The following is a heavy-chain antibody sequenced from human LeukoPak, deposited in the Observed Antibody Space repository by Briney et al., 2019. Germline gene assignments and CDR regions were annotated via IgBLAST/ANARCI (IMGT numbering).Heavy chain of an antibody. CDR1: GYSFTSYW. CDR3: AKSAGSSSSWEFDY. CDR2: IYFGDSHT. Sequence: GESQKISCKGSGYSFTSYWIGWVRQMPGKGLEWMGIIYFGDSHTRYSPSFQGQVTISADKSISTAYLQWSSLKASDSAIYYCAKSAGSSSSWEFDYWGQGTLVTVSS. V-gene: IGHV5-51*01. J-gene: IGHJ4*02. D-gene: IGHD6-13*01.